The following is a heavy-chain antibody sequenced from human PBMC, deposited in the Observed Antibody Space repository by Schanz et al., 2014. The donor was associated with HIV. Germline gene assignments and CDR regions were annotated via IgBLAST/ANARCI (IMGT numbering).Heavy chain of an antibody. CDR3: ARDGGEV. J-gene: IGHJ6*02. CDR1: GFTFSRYW. Sequence: EVQLVESGGGLVQPGGSLRLSCAASGFTFSRYWMTWVRQAPGKGLEWVANIKEDGSEKYHADSVKGRFTISRDNAENSLFLQMESLRAEDTAVYYCARDGGEVWGQGTTVTVSS. V-gene: IGHV3-7*01. CDR2: IKEDGSEK. D-gene: IGHD3-16*01.